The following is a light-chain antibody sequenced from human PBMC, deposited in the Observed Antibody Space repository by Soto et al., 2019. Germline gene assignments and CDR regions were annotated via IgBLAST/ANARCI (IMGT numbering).Light chain of an antibody. V-gene: IGLV1-44*01. CDR3: AAWDNSLNGYV. CDR2: SDN. Sequence: QSVLTQPPSASGTPGQRVAISCSGASSNIGSTRANWYRQLPGTAPNLLIYSDNQRPSGVPDRFSGSKSGTSASLAISGLQSEDEADYYCAAWDNSLNGYVFGTGTKLTVL. CDR1: SSNIGSTR. J-gene: IGLJ1*01.